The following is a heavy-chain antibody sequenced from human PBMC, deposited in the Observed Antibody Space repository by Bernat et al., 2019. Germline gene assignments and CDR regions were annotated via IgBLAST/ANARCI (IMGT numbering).Heavy chain of an antibody. Sequence: EVQLVESGGGLVKPGGSLRLSCAASGFTFGNAWMSWVRQAPGKGLEWVGRIKSKTDGGTTDYAAPVKGRFTISRDDSKNTLYLQMNSLKTEDTAVYYCTTVLPDDYGDDYWGQGTLVTVSS. CDR2: IKSKTDGGTT. CDR1: GFTFGNAW. CDR3: TTVLPDDYGDDY. V-gene: IGHV3-15*01. J-gene: IGHJ4*02. D-gene: IGHD4-17*01.